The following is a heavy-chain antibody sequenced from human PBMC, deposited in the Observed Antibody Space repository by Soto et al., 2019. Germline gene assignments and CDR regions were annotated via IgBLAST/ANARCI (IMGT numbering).Heavy chain of an antibody. V-gene: IGHV3-33*01. CDR1: GFTFSSYG. CDR3: ARDRTGGAIYGMDV. J-gene: IGHJ6*02. CDR2: IWYDGSNK. D-gene: IGHD2-8*02. Sequence: QVQLVESGGGVVQPGRSLRLSCAASGFTFSSYGMHWVRQAPGKGLEWVAVIWYDGSNKYYADSVKGRFTISRDNSKNTLYLQMNSLRAEDTAVYYCARDRTGGAIYGMDVWGQGTTLTVSS.